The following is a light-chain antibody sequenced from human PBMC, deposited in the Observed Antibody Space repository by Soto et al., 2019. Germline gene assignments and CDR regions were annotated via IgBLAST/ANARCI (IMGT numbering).Light chain of an antibody. V-gene: IGLV2-14*01. Sequence: QSPLTQPASVSGSPGQSITISCTGTSSYVGGYNYVSWYQQQSGKAPKLMIHEVSNRPSGVSNRFSGSKSGNTASLTISGLQAEDEADYYCSSYTSSRAYVFGIGTKVTVL. CDR1: SSYVGGYNY. J-gene: IGLJ1*01. CDR3: SSYTSSRAYV. CDR2: EVS.